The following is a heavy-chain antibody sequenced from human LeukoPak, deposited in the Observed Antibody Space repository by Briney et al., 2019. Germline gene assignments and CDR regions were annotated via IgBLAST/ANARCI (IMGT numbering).Heavy chain of an antibody. V-gene: IGHV3-7*01. J-gene: IGHJ4*02. CDR2: IKQDGSAK. CDR1: GFTFSSYW. D-gene: IGHD2-21*01. Sequence: GGSLRLSCAASGFTFSSYWMSWVRQAPGKGLEWVANIKQDGSAKFYVDSVKGRFTVSRDNAKNSLYLHMNSLRAEDTAVYYCAAEYCGGGFCYTRHSGHDYWGQGTLVTVSS. CDR3: AAEYCGGGFCYTRHSGHDY.